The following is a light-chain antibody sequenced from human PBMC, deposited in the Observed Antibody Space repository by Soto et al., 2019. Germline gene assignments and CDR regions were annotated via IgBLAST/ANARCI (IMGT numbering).Light chain of an antibody. V-gene: IGLV2-14*01. J-gene: IGLJ2*01. Sequence: QSVLTQPASVSGSPGQSITISCTGTSSDVGGYNYVSWYQQYPGKAPKVMIYDVSNRPSGVSDRSSGSKSGNTASLTISGLQAEDEGDYFCRSYTSSGSLLLFGGGTKLTVL. CDR2: DVS. CDR1: SSDVGGYNY. CDR3: RSYTSSGSLLL.